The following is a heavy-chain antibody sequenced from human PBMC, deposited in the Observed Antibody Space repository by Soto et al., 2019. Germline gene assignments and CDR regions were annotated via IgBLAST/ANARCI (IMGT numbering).Heavy chain of an antibody. CDR2: ISGSGGST. CDR1: GFTFSSYA. CDR3: AKPRRVVVPAAIGY. D-gene: IGHD2-2*02. V-gene: IGHV3-23*01. Sequence: GGSLRLSCAASGFTFSSYAMSWVRQAAGKGLEWVSAISGSGGSTYYADSVKGRFTISRDNSKNTLYLQMNSLRAEDTAVYYCAKPRRVVVPAAIGYWGQGTLVTVSS. J-gene: IGHJ4*02.